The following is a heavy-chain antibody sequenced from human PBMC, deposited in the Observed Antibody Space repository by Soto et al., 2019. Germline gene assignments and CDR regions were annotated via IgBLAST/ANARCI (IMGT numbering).Heavy chain of an antibody. Sequence: GRSLRLSCAASGFTFSSYAMSWVRQAPGEEMEWVSAISGSGGSTYYADSVKGRFTISRDTSKNTLYLQMNSLRAADTAVYYCAMPYSSGWCTQCGMDFWGQGTTGTVSS. CDR2: ISGSGGST. J-gene: IGHJ6*02. D-gene: IGHD6-19*01. CDR1: GFTFSSYA. V-gene: IGHV3-23*01. CDR3: AMPYSSGWCTQCGMDF.